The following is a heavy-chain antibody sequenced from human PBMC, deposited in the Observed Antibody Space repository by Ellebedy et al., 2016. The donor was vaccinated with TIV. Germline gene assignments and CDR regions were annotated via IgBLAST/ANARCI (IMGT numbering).Heavy chain of an antibody. D-gene: IGHD3-10*01. V-gene: IGHV3-23*01. CDR3: AKASSFGSAYHI. Sequence: GESLKISCAASGFTFSSYTMGWVRQAPGKGLEWVSDINQSGGATYYADSGKGRFTISRDNSKNTLFLQMSSLRAEDTAVYYCAKASSFGSAYHIWGQGTMVTVSS. CDR1: GFTFSSYT. CDR2: INQSGGAT. J-gene: IGHJ3*02.